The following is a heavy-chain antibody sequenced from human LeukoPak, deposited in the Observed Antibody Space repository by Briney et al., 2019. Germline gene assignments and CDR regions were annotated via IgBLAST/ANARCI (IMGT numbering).Heavy chain of an antibody. V-gene: IGHV4-39*01. Sequence: PSETLSLTCTVSGGSISSTSYYWDWIRQPPGKGLEGIGSIYYSGSTYYNPSLKSRVTISGDTSKKQVSLNLSSVTAADTAVYYCERCLMYGKAVYGMDVWGKGTTVTVSS. D-gene: IGHD2-8*01. J-gene: IGHJ6*04. CDR1: GGSISSTSYY. CDR2: IYYSGST. CDR3: ERCLMYGKAVYGMDV.